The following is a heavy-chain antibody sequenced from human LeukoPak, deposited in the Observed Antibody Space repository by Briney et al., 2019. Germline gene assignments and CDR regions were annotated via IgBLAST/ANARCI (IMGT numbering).Heavy chain of an antibody. J-gene: IGHJ4*02. CDR2: IYSGGST. CDR3: ARDPDYGDSEYYFDY. V-gene: IGHV3-53*01. Sequence: GGSLRLSCAASGFTVSSDYMSWVRQAPGKGLEWVSVIYSGGSTYYADSVEGRFTISRDNSKNTLYLQMNSLRGEDTAVYYCARDPDYGDSEYYFDYWGQGTLVTVSS. D-gene: IGHD4-17*01. CDR1: GFTVSSDY.